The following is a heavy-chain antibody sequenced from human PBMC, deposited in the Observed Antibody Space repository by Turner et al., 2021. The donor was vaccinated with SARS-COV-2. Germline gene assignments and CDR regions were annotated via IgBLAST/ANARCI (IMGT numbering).Heavy chain of an antibody. CDR3: ARGQGWLQPPFGY. CDR1: GGSFSGYF. J-gene: IGHJ4*02. V-gene: IGHV4-34*01. D-gene: IGHD3-3*01. Sequence: QVQLQQWCAGLLYPSETLSLTCAVYGGSFSGYFWTWIRQPPGKGLEWIGEINNSGSNNYNPTLKSRDTITVDTYKNQFYMKLSYVTAADTAVYYCARGQGWLQPPFGYWGQGTLVTVSS. CDR2: INNSGSN.